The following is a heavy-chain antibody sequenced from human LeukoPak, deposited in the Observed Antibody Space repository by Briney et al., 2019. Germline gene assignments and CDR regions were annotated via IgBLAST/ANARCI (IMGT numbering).Heavy chain of an antibody. CDR1: GGSISSGGYY. V-gene: IGHV4-31*03. CDR2: VYYSGST. Sequence: SETLSLTCTVSGGSISSGGYYWSWVRQHPGKGLEWIGYVYYSGSTYYNPSLKSRVTTSVDTSKNQFSLKLSSMTAADTAVYYCVRDRYGRPIDYWGQGTLVTVSS. D-gene: IGHD5-18*01. CDR3: VRDRYGRPIDY. J-gene: IGHJ4*02.